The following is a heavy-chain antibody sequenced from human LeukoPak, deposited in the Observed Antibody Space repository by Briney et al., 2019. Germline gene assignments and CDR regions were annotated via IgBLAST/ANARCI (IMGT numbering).Heavy chain of an antibody. CDR2: IYSGGST. CDR3: AKAPPRGDWFDP. V-gene: IGHV3-53*05. D-gene: IGHD3-10*01. CDR1: GFTVSSNY. Sequence: GGSLRLSCAASGFTVSSNYMSWVRQAPGKGLEWVSVIYSGGSTYYADSVKDRFTISRDNSKNTLYLQMNSLRAEDTALYYCAKAPPRGDWFDPWGQGTLVTVSS. J-gene: IGHJ5*02.